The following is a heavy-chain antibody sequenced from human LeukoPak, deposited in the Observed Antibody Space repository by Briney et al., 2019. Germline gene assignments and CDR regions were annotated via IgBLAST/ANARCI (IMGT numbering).Heavy chain of an antibody. CDR1: GGTFSSYA. CDR2: IIPIFGTA. J-gene: IGHJ5*02. CDR3: ATDRRYCSGGSCYEDWFDP. V-gene: IGHV1-69*05. Sequence: ASVKVSCKASGGTFSSYAISWVRQAPGQGLEWMGGIIPIFGTANYAQKLQGRVTMTTDTSTSTAYMELRSLRSDDTAVYYCATDRRYCSGGSCYEDWFDPWGQGTLVTVSS. D-gene: IGHD2-15*01.